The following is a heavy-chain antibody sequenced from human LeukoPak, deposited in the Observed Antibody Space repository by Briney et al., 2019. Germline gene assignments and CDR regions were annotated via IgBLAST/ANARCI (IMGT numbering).Heavy chain of an antibody. CDR3: ARAVGGDLDY. D-gene: IGHD4-17*01. J-gene: IGHJ4*02. CDR2: IHNSGST. CDR1: GGSITNYY. Sequence: SETLSLTCTVSGGSITNYYWSWIRQAPGKGLEWIGYIHNSGSTDYNPSLKSRLTMSVDTSKNQLSLKLSSVTAADTAVYYCARAVGGDLDYWGQGTLVTVSS. V-gene: IGHV4-59*01.